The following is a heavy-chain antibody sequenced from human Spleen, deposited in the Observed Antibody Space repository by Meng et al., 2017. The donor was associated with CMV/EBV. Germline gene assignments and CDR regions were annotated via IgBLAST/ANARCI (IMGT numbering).Heavy chain of an antibody. V-gene: IGHV3-20*04. CDR2: LNWNGGTR. J-gene: IGHJ4*02. D-gene: IGHD2-2*01. Sequence: AGSLRLSCASSGFSFDDYARSWVRQVPGKGLEWVSGLNWNGGTRAYADSVKGRFSISRDNSKNSLYLQMNSLRAEDTAFYYCARDQGHCSSTSCYWGPFDYWGQGALVTVSS. CDR3: ARDQGHCSSTSCYWGPFDY. CDR1: GFSFDDYA.